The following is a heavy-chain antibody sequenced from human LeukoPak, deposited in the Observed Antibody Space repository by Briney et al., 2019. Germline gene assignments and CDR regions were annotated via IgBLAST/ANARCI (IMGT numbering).Heavy chain of an antibody. CDR1: GFTFSSFA. CDR3: AKCPLSHYYFDY. J-gene: IGHJ4*02. CDR2: ISGSGLST. D-gene: IGHD3-16*02. Sequence: GGSLRLSCAASGFTFSSFAMSWVRQAPGKGLEWVSAISGSGLSTYYADSVKGRFTISRDNSKNTLYLQMNSLRAEDTAVYHCAKCPLSHYYFDYWGQGTLVTVSS. V-gene: IGHV3-23*01.